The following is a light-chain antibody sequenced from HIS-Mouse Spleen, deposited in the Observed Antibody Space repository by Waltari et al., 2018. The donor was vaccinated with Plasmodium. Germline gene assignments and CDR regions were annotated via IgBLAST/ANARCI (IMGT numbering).Light chain of an antibody. J-gene: IGLJ1*01. CDR3: CSYAGSYTYV. Sequence: QSALTQPRSVSGSPGQSVTISCTGTSSDVGGYNYVSWYQQHPGKAPKLMIYDVSKRPSGVPDRLSGSKSGNTAFLTISGLQAEDEADYYCCSYAGSYTYVFGTGTKVTVL. CDR2: DVS. CDR1: SSDVGGYNY. V-gene: IGLV2-11*01.